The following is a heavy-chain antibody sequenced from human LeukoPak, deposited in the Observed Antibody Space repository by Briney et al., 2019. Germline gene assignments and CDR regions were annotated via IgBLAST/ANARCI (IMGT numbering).Heavy chain of an antibody. CDR1: GGTFSSYA. CDR3: ARELHYYDSSGDLQPFDY. CDR2: IIPILGIA. D-gene: IGHD3-22*01. V-gene: IGHV1-69*04. Sequence: SVKVSCKASGGTFSSYAISWVRQAPGQGLEWMGRIIPILGIANYAQKFQGRVTITADKSASTAYMELSSLRSEDTAVYYCARELHYYDSSGDLQPFDYWGQGTLVTVSS. J-gene: IGHJ4*02.